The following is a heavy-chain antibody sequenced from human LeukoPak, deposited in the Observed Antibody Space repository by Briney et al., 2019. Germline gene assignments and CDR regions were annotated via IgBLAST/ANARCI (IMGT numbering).Heavy chain of an antibody. CDR1: GGSISSGGYY. CDR3: ARGVRYFDWKFFDY. CDR2: IYYSGST. V-gene: IGHV4-31*03. J-gene: IGHJ4*02. Sequence: SETLSLTCTVSGGSISSGGYYWSWIRQHPGKGLEWIGYIYYSGSTYYNPSLKSRVTISVDTSKNQFSLKLSSVTAADTAVYYCARGVRYFDWKFFDYWGQGTLVTVSS. D-gene: IGHD3-9*01.